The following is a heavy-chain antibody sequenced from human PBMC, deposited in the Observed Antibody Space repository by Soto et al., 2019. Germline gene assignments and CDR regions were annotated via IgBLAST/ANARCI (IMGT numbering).Heavy chain of an antibody. Sequence: PGGSLRLSCAASGFTFSDHYMDWVRQAPGKGLEWVGRIRNKANSYTTEYAASVKGRVTISRDDSKNSLYLQMNSLKTEDTAVYYCARGSGGYYYYYGMDVWGQGTTVTVSS. J-gene: IGHJ6*02. V-gene: IGHV3-72*01. D-gene: IGHD3-16*01. CDR2: IRNKANSYTT. CDR3: ARGSGGYYYYYGMDV. CDR1: GFTFSDHY.